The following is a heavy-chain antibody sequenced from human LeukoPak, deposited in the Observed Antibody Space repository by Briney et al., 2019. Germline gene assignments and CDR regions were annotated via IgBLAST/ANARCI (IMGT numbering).Heavy chain of an antibody. CDR1: GFTFSNYD. D-gene: IGHD1-26*01. CDR2: VNYNGDYT. Sequence: GGSLRLSCAASGFTFSNYDMTWVRQAPGKGLAWVASVNYNGDYTFYADSVKGRFTISRDNAKNSLYLQMNSLRAEDTAVYYCARVFSGSYLNYHHFDYWGQGTLVTVSS. CDR3: ARVFSGSYLNYHHFDY. V-gene: IGHV3-21*01. J-gene: IGHJ4*02.